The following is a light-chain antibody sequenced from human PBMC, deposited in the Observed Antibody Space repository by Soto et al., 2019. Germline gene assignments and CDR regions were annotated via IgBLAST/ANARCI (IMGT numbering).Light chain of an antibody. V-gene: IGLV2-14*01. CDR3: SSYTGSSTFV. Sequence: QAVVTQPASVSGSPGQSITISCSGTSSDVGGYDFVSWYQQLPGKAPKLLIYDVNIRPSGVSHRFSGSKSGNTASLTISGLQAEDEADYYCSSYTGSSTFVFGTGTKVTVL. CDR2: DVN. J-gene: IGLJ1*01. CDR1: SSDVGGYDF.